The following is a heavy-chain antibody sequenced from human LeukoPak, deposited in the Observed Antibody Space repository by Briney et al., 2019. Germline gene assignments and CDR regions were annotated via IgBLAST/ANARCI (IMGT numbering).Heavy chain of an antibody. CDR1: GFTFSSYG. V-gene: IGHV3-30*18. J-gene: IGHJ4*02. D-gene: IGHD6-13*01. CDR3: AKWMGYWS. Sequence: GGSLRLSCAASGFTFSSYGMHWVRQAPGKGLEWVAVISYDGSNKYYVDSVKGRFTISRDNSKNTLYLQMNSLRAEDTAVYYCAKWMGYWSWGQGTLVTVSS. CDR2: ISYDGSNK.